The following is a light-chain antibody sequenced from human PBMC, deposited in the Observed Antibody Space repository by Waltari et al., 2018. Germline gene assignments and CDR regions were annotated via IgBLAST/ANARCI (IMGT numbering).Light chain of an antibody. J-gene: IGLJ1*01. V-gene: IGLV2-8*01. CDR3: SSYAGSNNYV. CDR1: SSNSGASSS. Sequence: QSALPQPPSASGSPGQSVAIPCSGTSSNSGASSSVPWYQHHPGKAPKLIIYEVNKRPSGVPDRFSGSKSGNTASLTVSGLQAEDEADYYCSSYAGSNNYVFGPGTKVTVL. CDR2: EVN.